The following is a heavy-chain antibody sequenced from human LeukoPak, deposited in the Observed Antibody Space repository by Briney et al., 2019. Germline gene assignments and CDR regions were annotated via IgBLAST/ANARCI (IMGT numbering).Heavy chain of an antibody. CDR2: IGALGGST. D-gene: IGHD7-27*01. CDR1: GFTFSRFA. V-gene: IGHV3-23*01. Sequence: GGSLRLSCEASGFTFSRFAMTWVRQAPGKGLEWVSTIGALGGSTNYADSVKGRFTISRDNSKNTLYLQMDSLRAEDTAVYYCAGGTGKGANWGTYWGQGTLVTVSS. CDR3: AGGTGKGANWGTY. J-gene: IGHJ4*02.